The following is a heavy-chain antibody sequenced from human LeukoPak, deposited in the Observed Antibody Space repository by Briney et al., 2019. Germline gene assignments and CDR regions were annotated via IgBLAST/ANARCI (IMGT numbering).Heavy chain of an antibody. J-gene: IGHJ4*02. CDR3: ARGGIGSFDN. CDR2: ISGSGGST. V-gene: IGHV3-23*01. CDR1: GFTFSTYA. D-gene: IGHD6-13*01. Sequence: GGSLRLSCAASGFTFSTYAMSWVRQAPGKGLEWVSAISGSGGSTYYADSVKGRFTISRDNSKNTLSLQMNSLRAEDTAVYYCARGGIGSFDNWGQGTLVTVSS.